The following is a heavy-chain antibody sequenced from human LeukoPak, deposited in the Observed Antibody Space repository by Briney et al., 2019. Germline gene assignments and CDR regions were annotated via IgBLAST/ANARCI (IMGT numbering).Heavy chain of an antibody. CDR3: ASSPNYYDSSGYPFEDY. D-gene: IGHD3-22*01. CDR2: IYSGGST. Sequence: GGSLRLSCAASGSTVSSNYMSWVRQAPGKGLEWVSVIYSGGSTYYADSVKGRFTISRDNSKNTLYLQMNSLRAEDTAVYYCASSPNYYDSSGYPFEDYWGQGTLVTVSS. V-gene: IGHV3-66*02. J-gene: IGHJ4*02. CDR1: GSTVSSNY.